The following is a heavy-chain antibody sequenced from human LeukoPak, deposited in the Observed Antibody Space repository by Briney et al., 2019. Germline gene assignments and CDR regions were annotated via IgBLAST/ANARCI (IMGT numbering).Heavy chain of an antibody. V-gene: IGHV1-18*01. Sequence: ASVKVSCKASGYTFTSYGISWVRQAPGQGLEWMGWISAYNGNTNYAQKLQGRVTMTTDTSTSTAYMELRSLRSDDTAVYYCARAPGYSYALPAGATFDYWGQGTLATVSS. J-gene: IGHJ4*02. CDR1: GYTFTSYG. CDR2: ISAYNGNT. D-gene: IGHD5-18*01. CDR3: ARAPGYSYALPAGATFDY.